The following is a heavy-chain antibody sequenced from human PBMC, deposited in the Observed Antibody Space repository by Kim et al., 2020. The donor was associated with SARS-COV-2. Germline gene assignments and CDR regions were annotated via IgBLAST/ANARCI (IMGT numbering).Heavy chain of an antibody. V-gene: IGHV6-1*01. D-gene: IGHD3-9*01. J-gene: IGHJ3*02. Sequence: SQTLSLTCAISGDSVSSNSAAWNWIRQSPSRGLEWLGRTYYRSKWYNDYAVSVKSRITINPDTSKNQFSLQLNSVTPEDTAVYYCARDLPPDYDILTGYYDAFDIWGQGTMVTVSS. CDR2: TYYRSKWYN. CDR1: GDSVSSNSAA. CDR3: ARDLPPDYDILTGYYDAFDI.